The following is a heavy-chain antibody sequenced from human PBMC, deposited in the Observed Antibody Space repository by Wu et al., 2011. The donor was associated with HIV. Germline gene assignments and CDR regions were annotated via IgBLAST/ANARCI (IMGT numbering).Heavy chain of an antibody. D-gene: IGHD6-13*01. CDR2: INPSGGNP. V-gene: IGHV1-46*01. CDR3: ARPSMAAVVDAFAI. Sequence: QVQLVQSGAEVKKSGSSVKVSCKASGGTFSSYAISWVRQAPGQGLEWIGIINPSGGNPSYTQKFRGRVTMTSDTSTSTVYMELSSLKSDDTAVYYCARPSMAAVVDAFAIWGQGTMVTVSS. CDR1: GGTFSSYA. J-gene: IGHJ3*02.